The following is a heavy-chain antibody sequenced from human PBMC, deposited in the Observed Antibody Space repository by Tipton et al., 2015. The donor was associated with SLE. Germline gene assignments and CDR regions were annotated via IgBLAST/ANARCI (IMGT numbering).Heavy chain of an antibody. D-gene: IGHD6-13*01. V-gene: IGHV4-34*01. CDR2: INHSGST. CDR3: ARPSSTSWYAAFDI. CDR1: GGSFSGYY. J-gene: IGHJ3*02. Sequence: LRLSCAVYGGSFSGYYWSWIRQPPGKGLEWIGEINHSGSTNYNPSLKSRVTISVDTSKNQFSLKLSSVTAADTAVYYCARPSSTSWYAAFDIWGQGTMVAVSS.